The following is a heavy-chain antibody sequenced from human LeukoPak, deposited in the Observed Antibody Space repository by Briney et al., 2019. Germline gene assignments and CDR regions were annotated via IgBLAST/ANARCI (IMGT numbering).Heavy chain of an antibody. Sequence: GGSLRLSCAASGFSVSSYYMTWVRQAPGEGPELVSVIYSGGGTYYADSGKGRFTISRDNSENTLYLQMNSLRAEDTAVYYCARVPFYDFWSGPGYFDYWGQGILVTVSP. D-gene: IGHD3-3*01. V-gene: IGHV3-66*01. J-gene: IGHJ4*02. CDR2: IYSGGGT. CDR3: ARVPFYDFWSGPGYFDY. CDR1: GFSVSSYY.